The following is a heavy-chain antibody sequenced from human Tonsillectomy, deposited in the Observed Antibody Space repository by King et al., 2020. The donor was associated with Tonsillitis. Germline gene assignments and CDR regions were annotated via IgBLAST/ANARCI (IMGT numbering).Heavy chain of an antibody. V-gene: IGHV1-46*03. CDR2: INPAGGGP. J-gene: IGHJ6*02. CDR1: GYTFTFTNYH. Sequence: QLVQSGAEVKKPGASVKLSCKASGYTFTFTNYHIHWVRPAPGQGLEWLGIINPAGGGPSYAQKFQGRVTMTRDTSASTVYLELSSLRSEDTARYYCTRALLPDIEGVRDTYYGLDVWGQGTTVTVSS. CDR3: TRALLPDIEGVRDTYYGLDV. D-gene: IGHD2-2*01.